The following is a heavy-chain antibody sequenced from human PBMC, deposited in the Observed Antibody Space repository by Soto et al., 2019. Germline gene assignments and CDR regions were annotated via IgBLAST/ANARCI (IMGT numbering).Heavy chain of an antibody. V-gene: IGHV1-18*01. CDR1: GYTFTSYG. J-gene: IGHJ5*02. D-gene: IGHD3-3*01. CDR3: AREIYDFWSGYSSSRWFDP. CDR2: ISAYNGNT. Sequence: ASVKVSCKASGYTFTSYGISWVRQAPGQGLEWMGWISAYNGNTNYAQKLQGRVTMTTDTSTSTAYMELRSLRSDDTAVYYCAREIYDFWSGYSSSRWFDPWGQGTLVTVSS.